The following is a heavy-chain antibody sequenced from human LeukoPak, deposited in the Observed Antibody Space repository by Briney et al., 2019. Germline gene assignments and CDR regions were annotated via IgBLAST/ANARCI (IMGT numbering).Heavy chain of an antibody. Sequence: PGGSLRLSCAASGFTFSSYGMHWVRQAPGKGLEWVAVIWYDGSNKYYADSVKGRFTISRDNSKNTLYLQMNSLRAEDTAVYYCARGAGNNWFDPWGQGTLVTVSS. CDR3: ARGAGNNWFDP. CDR2: IWYDGSNK. V-gene: IGHV3-33*01. D-gene: IGHD6-19*01. CDR1: GFTFSSYG. J-gene: IGHJ5*02.